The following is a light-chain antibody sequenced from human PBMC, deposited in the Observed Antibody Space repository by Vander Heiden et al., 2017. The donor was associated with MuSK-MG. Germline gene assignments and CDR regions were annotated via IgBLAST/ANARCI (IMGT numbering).Light chain of an antibody. Sequence: QSALTRTPAVLGSPGQTNNNSCTGTSSDVGGYNYVSWYQQHPGKASKRMIYDVSNRPAGVSNCFSGAKSGKKALLTSSELQAKHESDDYSRSYTSSSTLFGAGTKLTVL. J-gene: IGLJ7*01. CDR1: SSDVGGYNY. CDR3: RSYTSSSTL. CDR2: DVS. V-gene: IGLV2-14*01.